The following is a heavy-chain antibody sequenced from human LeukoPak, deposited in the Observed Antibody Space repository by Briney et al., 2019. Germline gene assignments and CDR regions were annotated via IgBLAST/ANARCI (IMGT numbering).Heavy chain of an antibody. V-gene: IGHV3-23*01. CDR1: GFTFSSYA. D-gene: IGHD3-9*01. CDR3: AKFYDISTGYFDC. Sequence: GGSLRLSCAASGFTFSSYAMSWVRQSPGMGLEWVSAISGGGGSTYYADSVKGRFTISRDNSKNTLHLQMNSLRAEDTAVYYCAKFYDISTGYFDCWGQGTLVTVSS. J-gene: IGHJ4*02. CDR2: ISGGGGST.